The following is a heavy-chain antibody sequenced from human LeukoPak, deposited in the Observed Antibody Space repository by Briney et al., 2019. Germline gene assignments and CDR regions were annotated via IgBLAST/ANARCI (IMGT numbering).Heavy chain of an antibody. V-gene: IGHV4-39*07. CDR2: IYYSGST. D-gene: IGHD5-24*01. CDR3: ARRRDGYNHGYDAFDT. J-gene: IGHJ3*02. Sequence: PSETLSLTCTVSGGSISSSSYYWGWIRQPPGKGLEWIGSIYYSGSTYYNPSLKSRVTISVDTSKNQFSLKLSSVTAADTAVYYCARRRDGYNHGYDAFDTWGQGTMVTVSS. CDR1: GGSISSSSYY.